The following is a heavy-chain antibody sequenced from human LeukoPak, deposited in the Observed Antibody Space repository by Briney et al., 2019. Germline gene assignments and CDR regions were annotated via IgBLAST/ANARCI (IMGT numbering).Heavy chain of an antibody. CDR2: IIPIFGTA. CDR3: ARAYLWLESPFDP. V-gene: IGHV1-69*13. CDR1: GGTFSSYA. Sequence: GASVKVSCKASGGTFSSYAISWVRQAPGQGLEWMGGIIPIFGTANYAQKFQGRVTITADESTSTAYMELSSLRSDDTAVYYCARAYLWLESPFDPWGQGTLVTVSS. J-gene: IGHJ5*02. D-gene: IGHD6-19*01.